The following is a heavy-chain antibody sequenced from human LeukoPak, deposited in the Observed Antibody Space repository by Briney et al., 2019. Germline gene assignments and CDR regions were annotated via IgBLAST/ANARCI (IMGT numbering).Heavy chain of an antibody. V-gene: IGHV4-34*01. D-gene: IGHD6-19*01. CDR3: ARAGAVAGLDY. CDR1: GGSFSGYY. J-gene: IGHJ4*02. Sequence: SETLSLTCAVYGGSFSGYYWSWIRQPPGKGLEWIGEINHSGSTNYNPSLKSRVTISVDTSKNQFSLKLSSVTAADTAVYYCARAGAVAGLDYWGQGTLVTASS. CDR2: INHSGST.